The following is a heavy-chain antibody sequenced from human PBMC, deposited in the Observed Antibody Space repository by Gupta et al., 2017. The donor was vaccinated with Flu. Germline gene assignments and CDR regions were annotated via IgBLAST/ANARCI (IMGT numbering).Heavy chain of an antibody. CDR1: GFTFRSYS. CDR3: ARDTKTYYYDSSGYYY. Sequence: EVQLVESGGGLVKPGGSLRLSCAASGFTFRSYSMNWVHQAPGKGLEWVSSISSSSSYIYYADSVKGRFTISRDNAKNSLYLQMNSLRAEDTAVYYCARDTKTYYYDSSGYYYWGQGTLVTVSS. J-gene: IGHJ4*02. CDR2: ISSSSSYI. V-gene: IGHV3-21*01. D-gene: IGHD3-22*01.